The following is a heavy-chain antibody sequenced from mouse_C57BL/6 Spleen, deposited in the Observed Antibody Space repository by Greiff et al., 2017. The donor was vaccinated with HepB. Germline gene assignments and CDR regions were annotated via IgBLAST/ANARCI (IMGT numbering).Heavy chain of an antibody. J-gene: IGHJ1*03. CDR2: IDPSDSYT. CDR1: GYTFTSYW. CDR3: ARPYDYGDYGYFDV. Sequence: QVQLQQSGAELVMPGASVKLSCKASGYTFTSYWMHWVKQRPGQGLEWIGEIDPSDSYTNYNQKFKGKSTLTVDKSSSTAYMQLSSLTSEDSAVYYCARPYDYGDYGYFDVWGTGTTVTVSS. V-gene: IGHV1-69*01. D-gene: IGHD2-4*01.